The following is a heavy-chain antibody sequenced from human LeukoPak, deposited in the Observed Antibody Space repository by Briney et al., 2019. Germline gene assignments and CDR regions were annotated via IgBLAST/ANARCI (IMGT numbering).Heavy chain of an antibody. CDR1: GGSISSYY. J-gene: IGHJ4*02. Sequence: SETLSLTCTVSGGSISSYYWSWIRQPPGKGLEWIGYIYYSGSTNYNPSLKSRVTISVDTSKNQFSLKLSSVTAADTAVYYCARAPGYSSGWYDYWGQGTLVSVSS. D-gene: IGHD6-19*01. V-gene: IGHV4-59*01. CDR2: IYYSGST. CDR3: ARAPGYSSGWYDY.